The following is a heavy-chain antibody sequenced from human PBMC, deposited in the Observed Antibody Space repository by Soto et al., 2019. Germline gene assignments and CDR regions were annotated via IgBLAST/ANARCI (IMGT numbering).Heavy chain of an antibody. J-gene: IGHJ5*02. Sequence: ASVKVSCKASGYTFTSYAIHWVRQAPGQRLEWMGWINAGNDNTKYSQKFQGRVTITRDTSASTAYMELSSLRSEDTAVYFCARDYRSGYYWLDPWGQGTLVTVSS. CDR2: INAGNDNT. D-gene: IGHD3-3*01. V-gene: IGHV1-3*01. CDR3: ARDYRSGYYWLDP. CDR1: GYTFTSYA.